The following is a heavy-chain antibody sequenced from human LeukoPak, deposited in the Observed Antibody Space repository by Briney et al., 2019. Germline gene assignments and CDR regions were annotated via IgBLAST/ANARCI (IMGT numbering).Heavy chain of an antibody. CDR3: ARTVVPAAIWWFDP. CDR2: ISYDGSNK. V-gene: IGHV3-30-3*01. J-gene: IGHJ5*02. Sequence: PGRSLRLSCAASGFTFSSYAMHWVRQAPGKGLEWVAVISYDGSNKYYADSVKGRFTISRDNSKNTLYLQMNSLRAEDTAVYYCARTVVPAAIWWFDPWGQGTLVTVSS. D-gene: IGHD2-2*01. CDR1: GFTFSSYA.